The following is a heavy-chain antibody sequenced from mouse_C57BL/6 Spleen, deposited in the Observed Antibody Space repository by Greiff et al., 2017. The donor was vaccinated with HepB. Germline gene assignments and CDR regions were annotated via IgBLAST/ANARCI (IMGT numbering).Heavy chain of an antibody. J-gene: IGHJ2*01. D-gene: IGHD2-4*01. V-gene: IGHV1-76*01. CDR1: GYTFTDYY. Sequence: QVQLQQSGAELVRPGASVKLSCKASGYTFTDYYINWVKQRPGQGLEWIARIYPGSGNTYYNEKFKGKATLTAEQSSSTAYMQLSSLTSEDSAVYFCAINDYALYFDYWGQGTTLTVSS. CDR2: IYPGSGNT. CDR3: AINDYALYFDY.